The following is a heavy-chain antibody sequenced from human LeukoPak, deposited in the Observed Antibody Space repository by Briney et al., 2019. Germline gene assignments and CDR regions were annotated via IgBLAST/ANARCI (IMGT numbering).Heavy chain of an antibody. J-gene: IGHJ3*02. CDR3: ARARYSFGFRRDAFDI. D-gene: IGHD5-18*01. CDR2: IYISGST. Sequence: PSETLSLTCTVSGGSISSYYWSWIRQPAGKGLEWIGRIYISGSTNYNPSLKSRVTISVDTSKNQFSLKLSSVTAADTAVYYCARARYSFGFRRDAFDIWGQGTMVTVSS. CDR1: GGSISSYY. V-gene: IGHV4-4*07.